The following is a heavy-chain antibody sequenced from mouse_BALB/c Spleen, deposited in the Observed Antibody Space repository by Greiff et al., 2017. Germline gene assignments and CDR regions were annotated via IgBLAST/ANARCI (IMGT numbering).Heavy chain of an antibody. CDR2: INPSTGYT. Sequence: QVQLQQSGAELAKPGASVKMSCKASGYTFTSYWMHWVKQRPGQGLEWIGYINPSTGYTEYNQKFKDKATLTADKSSSTAYMQLSSLTSEDSAVYYCASMSTFSYAMDYWGQGTSVTVSA. V-gene: IGHV1-7*01. J-gene: IGHJ4*01. D-gene: IGHD2-4*01. CDR3: ASMSTFSYAMDY. CDR1: GYTFTSYW.